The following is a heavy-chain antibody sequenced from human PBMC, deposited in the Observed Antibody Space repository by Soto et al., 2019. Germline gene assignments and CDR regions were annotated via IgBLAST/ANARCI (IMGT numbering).Heavy chain of an antibody. V-gene: IGHV3-23*01. J-gene: IGHJ3*02. CDR1: GFTFSSYA. CDR3: AKVGDIVLMVFSYAFDI. CDR2: ISGSGGST. Sequence: GGSLRLSCAASGFTFSSYAMSWVRQAPGKGLEWVSAISGSGGSTYYADSVKGRFTISRDNSKNTLYLQMNSLRAEDTAVYYCAKVGDIVLMVFSYAFDIWGQGTMVTVSS. D-gene: IGHD2-8*01.